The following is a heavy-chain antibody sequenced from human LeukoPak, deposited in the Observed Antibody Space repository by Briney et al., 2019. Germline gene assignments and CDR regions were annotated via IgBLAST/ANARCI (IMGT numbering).Heavy chain of an antibody. V-gene: IGHV4-31*03. Sequence: SQTLSLTCTVSGXSISSGGNYWSWIRQHPGKGPEWIGYIYYSGSTYYNPSLKSRVTISVDTSKNQFSLKLSSVTAADTAVYYCARVPFSSSSALEFDYWGQGTLVTVSS. CDR3: ARVPFSSSSALEFDY. CDR2: IYYSGST. CDR1: GXSISSGGNY. J-gene: IGHJ4*02. D-gene: IGHD6-6*01.